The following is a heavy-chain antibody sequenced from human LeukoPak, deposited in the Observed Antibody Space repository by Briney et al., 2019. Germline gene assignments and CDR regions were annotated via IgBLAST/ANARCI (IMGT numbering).Heavy chain of an antibody. V-gene: IGHV3-23*01. Sequence: GGSLRLSCAASGLTFSSYAMSWVRQAPGKGLEWVSVFSASGANTYYADSARGRFTISRDNSKNTLYLHMNGLRAEDTAFYYCARSPMSTLKSFDSWGQGTLVTVSS. J-gene: IGHJ4*02. CDR2: FSASGANT. CDR1: GLTFSSYA. D-gene: IGHD3-16*01. CDR3: ARSPMSTLKSFDS.